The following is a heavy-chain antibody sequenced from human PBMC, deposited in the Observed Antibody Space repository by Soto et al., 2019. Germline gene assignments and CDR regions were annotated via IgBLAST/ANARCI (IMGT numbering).Heavy chain of an antibody. V-gene: IGHV3-49*03. CDR2: IRSKAYGGTT. CDR3: AKSGPYRSFDY. J-gene: IGHJ4*02. D-gene: IGHD6-19*01. CDR1: GFTFGDYA. Sequence: GGSLRLSCTASGFTFGDYAMSWFRQAPGKGLEWVGFIRSKAYGGTTEYAASVKGRFTISRDDSKSIAYLQMNSLKTDDTAVYYCAKSGPYRSFDYWGQGTLVPVSS.